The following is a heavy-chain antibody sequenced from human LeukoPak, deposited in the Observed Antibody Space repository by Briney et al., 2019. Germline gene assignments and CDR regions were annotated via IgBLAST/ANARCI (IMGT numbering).Heavy chain of an antibody. CDR2: ISSSGSTI. V-gene: IGHV3-48*03. J-gene: IGHJ6*03. CDR3: AKDGGGYYPSYYYYMDV. D-gene: IGHD3-22*01. CDR1: GFTFSSYE. Sequence: PGGSLRLSCAASGFTFSSYEMNWVRQAPGKGLEWVSYISSSGSTIYYADSVKGRFTISRDNSKNTLYLQMNSLGAEDTAVYYCAKDGGGYYPSYYYYMDVWGKGTTVTISS.